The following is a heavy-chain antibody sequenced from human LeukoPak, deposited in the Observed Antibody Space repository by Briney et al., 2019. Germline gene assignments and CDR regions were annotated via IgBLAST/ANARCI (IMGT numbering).Heavy chain of an antibody. V-gene: IGHV4-4*07. D-gene: IGHD3-10*01. CDR2: LYTTGNT. J-gene: IGHJ4*02. Sequence: SETLSLTCTVSDASISFYYWSWIRQPAAKGLEWIGRLYTTGNTSYNPSLKGRVTMSVGTSKNQLSLKLSSVTAADTAVYYCARGFGSGSYEAYWGRGTLVTVSA. CDR3: ARGFGSGSYEAY. CDR1: DASISFYY.